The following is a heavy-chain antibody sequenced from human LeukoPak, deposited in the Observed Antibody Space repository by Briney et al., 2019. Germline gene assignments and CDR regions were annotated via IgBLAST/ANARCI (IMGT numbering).Heavy chain of an antibody. CDR2: IYYSGST. CDR1: GGSISSYY. D-gene: IGHD4-11*01. J-gene: IGHJ6*03. V-gene: IGHV4-59*01. CDR3: ARSMTTVTTPIAYYMDV. Sequence: SATLSLTCTVSGGSISSYYWSWIRQPPGKGLEWTGNIYYSGSTNYNPSLKSRVTISVDTSKNQFSLKLSSVTAADTAVYYCARSMTTVTTPIAYYMDVWGKGTTVTVSS.